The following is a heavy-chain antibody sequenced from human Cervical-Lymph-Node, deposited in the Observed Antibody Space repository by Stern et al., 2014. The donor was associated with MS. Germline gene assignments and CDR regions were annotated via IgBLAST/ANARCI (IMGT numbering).Heavy chain of an antibody. CDR3: ARHQWKNWGSYYFDQ. V-gene: IGHV5-51*01. Sequence: EVQLVQSGAEVKKPGESLKISCKASGYSFNTYWIAWVRQMPGKGLEWMGIIYPSDSHTSYGPSFEGQVTISVDKSISTAYLQWRSLKASDTAMYYCARHQWKNWGSYYFDQWGQGTLVTVSS. J-gene: IGHJ4*02. D-gene: IGHD7-27*01. CDR1: GYSFNTYW. CDR2: IYPSDSHT.